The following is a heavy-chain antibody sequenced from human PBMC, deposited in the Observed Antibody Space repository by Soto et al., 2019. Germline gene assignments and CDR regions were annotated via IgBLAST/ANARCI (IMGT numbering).Heavy chain of an antibody. J-gene: IGHJ6*02. V-gene: IGHV1-18*01. CDR2: ISAYSTKT. Sequence: QVQLVQSGAEVKKPGASVKVSCKASGYNFTNYGVTWVRQAPAQGLKWMGWISAYSTKTIYAQNLQDRVTMTTDAATSTAYMELRSLRADDTAMDYCARDLYTSSRYPGMDVWGQGTTVTVSS. CDR1: GYNFTNYG. CDR3: ARDLYTSSRYPGMDV. D-gene: IGHD6-13*01.